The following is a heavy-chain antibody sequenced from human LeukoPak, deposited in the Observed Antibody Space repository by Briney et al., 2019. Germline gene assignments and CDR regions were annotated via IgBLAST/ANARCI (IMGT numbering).Heavy chain of an antibody. V-gene: IGHV4-34*01. CDR3: ARGFLAHFYGSSSH. J-gene: IGHJ4*02. CDR1: GGSFSDYY. D-gene: IGHD3-10*01. Sequence: PSETLSLTCAVYGGSFSDYYWAWIRQPPGKGLEWIGEINHNGGINYNPSLKSRVTLSLDTSMNHVSLRLTSVTAADTGGYYCARGFLAHFYGSSSHWGQGTLVSVSS. CDR2: INHNGGI.